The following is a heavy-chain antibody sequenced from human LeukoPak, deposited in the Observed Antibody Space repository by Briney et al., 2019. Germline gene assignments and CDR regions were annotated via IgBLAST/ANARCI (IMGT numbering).Heavy chain of an antibody. CDR3: AREEGVRGSY. CDR2: ISYDGSNK. J-gene: IGHJ4*02. V-gene: IGHV3-30-3*01. Sequence: PGGSLRLSCAASGFTFGSYAMHWVRQAPGKGLEWVAVISYDGSNKYYADSVKGRFTISRDNSKNTLYLQMNSLRAEDTAVYYCAREEGVRGSYWGQGTLVTVSS. D-gene: IGHD3-10*01. CDR1: GFTFGSYA.